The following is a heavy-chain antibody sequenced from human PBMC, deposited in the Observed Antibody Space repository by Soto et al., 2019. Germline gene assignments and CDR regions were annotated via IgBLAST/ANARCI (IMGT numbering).Heavy chain of an antibody. Sequence: QVQLVESGGGVVQPGRSLRLSCAASGFTFSSYGMHWVRQAPGKGLEWVAVISYDGSNKYYADSVKGRFTISRDNSKNTLYLQMNGLRAEDTAVYYCAKEGSDYDILTGSGYYGMDVWGQGTTVSVSS. D-gene: IGHD3-9*01. CDR2: ISYDGSNK. J-gene: IGHJ6*02. CDR3: AKEGSDYDILTGSGYYGMDV. V-gene: IGHV3-30*18. CDR1: GFTFSSYG.